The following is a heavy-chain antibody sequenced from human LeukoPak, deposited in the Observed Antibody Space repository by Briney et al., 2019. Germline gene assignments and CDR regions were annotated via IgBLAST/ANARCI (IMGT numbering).Heavy chain of an antibody. CDR3: ARDGITMVRAVIKYYYGMDV. Sequence: GGSLRLSCAASGFTVSSNYMSWVRQAPGKGLEWVSVTYSGGSTYYADSVKGRFTISRDNSKNTLYLQMNSLRAEDTAVYYCARDGITMVRAVIKYYYGMDVWGQGTTVTVSS. D-gene: IGHD3-10*01. CDR1: GFTVSSNY. CDR2: TYSGGST. V-gene: IGHV3-53*01. J-gene: IGHJ6*02.